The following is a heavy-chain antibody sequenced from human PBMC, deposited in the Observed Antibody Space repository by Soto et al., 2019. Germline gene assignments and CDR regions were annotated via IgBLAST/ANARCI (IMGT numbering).Heavy chain of an antibody. CDR2: VNPILTMS. J-gene: IGHJ4*02. D-gene: IGHD3-10*01. CDR3: ATSYGSGYRAFDY. V-gene: IGHV1-69*02. Sequence: QVQLVQSGAEVRKPGSAVRVSCKASGDTFNFYTINWVRQAPGLGLEWMGRVNPILTMSNYARKFEGRVTITADKSTTTAYMELRSLRSDDTAIYYCATSYGSGYRAFDYWGQGALVTVSS. CDR1: GDTFNFYT.